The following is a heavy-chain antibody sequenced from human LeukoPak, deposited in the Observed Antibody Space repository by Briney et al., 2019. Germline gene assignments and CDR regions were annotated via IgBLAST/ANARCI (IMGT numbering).Heavy chain of an antibody. D-gene: IGHD6-19*01. J-gene: IGHJ6*02. CDR2: INPSGGST. CDR3: ARDGRTSGWRIYYGMDV. Sequence: ASVKVSCKASGYTFTSYYMHWVRQAPGQGLEWMGIINPSGGSTSYAQKFQGRVTMTRDTSTSTVYMELSSLRSEDTAVYYCARDGRTSGWRIYYGMDVWGQGTTVTVSS. CDR1: GYTFTSYY. V-gene: IGHV1-46*01.